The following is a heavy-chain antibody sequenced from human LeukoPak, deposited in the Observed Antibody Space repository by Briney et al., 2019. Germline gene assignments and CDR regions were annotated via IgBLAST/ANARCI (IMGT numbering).Heavy chain of an antibody. V-gene: IGHV4-59*01. CDR2: IYYSGST. CDR1: GGSISSYY. CDR3: ARLFLPVALSSVCFDL. J-gene: IGHJ2*01. D-gene: IGHD6-19*01. Sequence: SETLSLTCTVSGGSISSYYWSWIRQPPGKGLEWIGYIYYSGSTNYNPSLKSRVTISVDTSKNQFSLKLSSVTAADTAVYYCARLFLPVALSSVCFDLWGRGTLVTVSS.